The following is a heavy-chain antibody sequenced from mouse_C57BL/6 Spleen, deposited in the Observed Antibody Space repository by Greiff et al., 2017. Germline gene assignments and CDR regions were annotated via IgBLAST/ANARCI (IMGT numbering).Heavy chain of an antibody. D-gene: IGHD2-1*01. J-gene: IGHJ4*01. CDR2: IYPGDGDT. V-gene: IGHV1-82*01. CDR1: GYAFSSSW. CDR3: ARRGNEAMDY. Sequence: QVQLQQSGPELVKPGASVKISCKASGYAFSSSWMNWVKQRPGKGLEWIGRIYPGDGDTNYNGKFKGKATLTADKSSSTAYMQLSSLTSEDSAVYFCARRGNEAMDYWGQGTSVTVSS.